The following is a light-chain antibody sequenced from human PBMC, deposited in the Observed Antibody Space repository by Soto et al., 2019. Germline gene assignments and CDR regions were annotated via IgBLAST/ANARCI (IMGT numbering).Light chain of an antibody. CDR3: ATWDDSLNGPDVI. Sequence: QSVLTQPRSASGTPGQRVTISCSGSSSNIESDTVNWYQQLPGTAPKLLISSNNQRPSGVPDRFSGSKSDTSASLTISGLQSEDEADYYCATWDDSLNGPDVIFGGGTKLTVL. CDR2: SNN. J-gene: IGLJ2*01. V-gene: IGLV1-44*01. CDR1: SSNIESDT.